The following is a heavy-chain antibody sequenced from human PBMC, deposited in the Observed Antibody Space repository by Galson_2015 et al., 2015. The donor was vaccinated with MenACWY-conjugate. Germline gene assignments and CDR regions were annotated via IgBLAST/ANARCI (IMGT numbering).Heavy chain of an antibody. Sequence: SLRLSCAASGFTFSSYGMHWVRQAPGKGLEWVAVISYDGSNKYYADSVKGRFTISRDNSKNTLYLQMNSLRAEDTAVYYCAKDQRLRLGELSLPDYWGQGTLVTVSS. CDR3: AKDQRLRLGELSLPDY. V-gene: IGHV3-30*18. CDR1: GFTFSSYG. J-gene: IGHJ4*02. CDR2: ISYDGSNK. D-gene: IGHD3-16*02.